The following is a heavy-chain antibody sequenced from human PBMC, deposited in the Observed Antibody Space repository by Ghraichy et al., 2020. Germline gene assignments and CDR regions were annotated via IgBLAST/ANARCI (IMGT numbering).Heavy chain of an antibody. CDR1: GFTVSSNY. J-gene: IGHJ6*02. D-gene: IGHD2-21*02. CDR3: ATYGGVVVTAIPIYYYYGMDV. Sequence: GGSLRLSCAASGFTVSSNYMSWVRQAPGKGLEWVSVIYSGGSTYYADSVKGRFTISRDNSKNTPYLQMNSLRAEDTAVYYCATYGGVVVTAIPIYYYYGMDVWGQGTTVTVSS. V-gene: IGHV3-66*02. CDR2: IYSGGST.